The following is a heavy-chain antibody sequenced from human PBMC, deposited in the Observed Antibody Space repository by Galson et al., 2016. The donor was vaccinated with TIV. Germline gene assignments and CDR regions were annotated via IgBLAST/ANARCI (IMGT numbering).Heavy chain of an antibody. CDR2: ITPINGDT. CDR3: ARGNGAYDPGSKNYYHYYMDV. J-gene: IGHJ6*03. CDR1: GYMFTDYY. Sequence: SVKVSCKASGYMFTDYYIHWVRQAPGQGLEWMGWITPINGDTKYAQKFQGRVAMTRDKSISTAYLELTRVTTDDTAVYYCARGNGAYDPGSKNYYHYYMDVWGKGNTVTVSS. D-gene: IGHD5-12*01. V-gene: IGHV1-2*02.